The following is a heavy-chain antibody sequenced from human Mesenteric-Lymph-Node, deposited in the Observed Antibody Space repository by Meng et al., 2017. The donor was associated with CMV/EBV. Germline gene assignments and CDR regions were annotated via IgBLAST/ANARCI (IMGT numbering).Heavy chain of an antibody. D-gene: IGHD3-10*01. V-gene: IGHV4-34*01. CDR1: GGSFSAHY. J-gene: IGHJ5*02. Sequence: AVYGGSFSAHYWSWIRQPPGKGLEWIGEINHSGSTNYNPSLKSRVTISVDTSKNQFSLKLSSVTAADTAVYYCARGGAYNLGFGLDLWGQGTLVTVSS. CDR3: ARGGAYNLGFGLDL. CDR2: INHSGST.